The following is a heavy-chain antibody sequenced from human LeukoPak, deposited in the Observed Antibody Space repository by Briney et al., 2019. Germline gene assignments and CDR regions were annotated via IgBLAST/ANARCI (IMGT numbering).Heavy chain of an antibody. V-gene: IGHV4-59*08. D-gene: IGHD4-23*01. J-gene: IGHJ3*02. Sequence: SETLSLTCTVSGGSISSYYWSWIRQPPGKGLEWIGYIYYSGSTNYNPSLKSRVTISVDTSKNQFSLKLSSVTAADTAVYYCARSDYGGTRGAFDIWGQGTMVTVSS. CDR3: ARSDYGGTRGAFDI. CDR2: IYYSGST. CDR1: GGSISSYY.